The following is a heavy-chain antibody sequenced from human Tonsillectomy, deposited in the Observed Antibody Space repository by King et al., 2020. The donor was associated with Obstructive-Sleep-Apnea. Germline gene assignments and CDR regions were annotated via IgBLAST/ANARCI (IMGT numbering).Heavy chain of an antibody. CDR2: ISAYNGNT. CDR3: ARDNGDDYGDTDLTTNYYGMDV. Sequence: QLVQSGAEVKKPGASVKVSCKASGYTFTSYGISWVRQAPGQGLEWMGWISAYNGNTNYAQKLQGRVTMTTDTSTSTAYMELRSLRSDDTAVYYCARDNGDDYGDTDLTTNYYGMDVWGQGTTVTVSS. J-gene: IGHJ6*02. D-gene: IGHD4-17*01. CDR1: GYTFTSYG. V-gene: IGHV1-18*04.